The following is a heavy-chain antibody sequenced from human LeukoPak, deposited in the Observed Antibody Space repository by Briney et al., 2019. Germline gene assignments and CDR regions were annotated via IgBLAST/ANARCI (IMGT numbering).Heavy chain of an antibody. CDR1: GFTFSSYW. Sequence: GGSLTLACAASGFTFSSYWMHWVRQAPGKGLVWVSRINSDGSSTSYADSVKGRFTISRDNAKNTLYLQMNSLRAEDTAVYYCARAVAGKPPDYWGQGTLVTVSS. CDR2: INSDGSST. V-gene: IGHV3-74*01. CDR3: ARAVAGKPPDY. D-gene: IGHD6-19*01. J-gene: IGHJ4*02.